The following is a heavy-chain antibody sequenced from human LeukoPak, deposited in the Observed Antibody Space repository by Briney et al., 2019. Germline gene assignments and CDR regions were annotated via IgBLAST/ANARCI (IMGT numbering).Heavy chain of an antibody. V-gene: IGHV1-2*06. Sequence: ASVKVSCKASGYTFTGYYMHWVRQAPGQGLEWMGRINPNSGGTNYAQKFQGRVTMTRDTSISTAYMELSRLRSDDTAVYYCAREDTAMVVGGLFGYWGQGTLVTVSS. CDR1: GYTFTGYY. D-gene: IGHD5-18*01. CDR3: AREDTAMVVGGLFGY. J-gene: IGHJ4*02. CDR2: INPNSGGT.